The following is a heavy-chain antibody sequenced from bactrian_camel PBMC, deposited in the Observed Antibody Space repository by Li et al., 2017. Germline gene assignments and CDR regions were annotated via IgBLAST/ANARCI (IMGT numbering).Heavy chain of an antibody. D-gene: IGHD2*01. Sequence: VQLVESGGGSVQAGGSLGLSCVASGFDDRPYCMGWFRQAPGKEREGVAVIHADGSINYAASVKGRFTISKDRAKNTVYLQMNSLEPEDTAIYYCAADLRWCRSGYFDPQARLGYWGQGTQVTVS. CDR1: GFDDRPYC. CDR2: IHADGSI. V-gene: IGHV3S53*01. CDR3: AADLRWCRSGYFDPQARLGY. J-gene: IGHJ6*01.